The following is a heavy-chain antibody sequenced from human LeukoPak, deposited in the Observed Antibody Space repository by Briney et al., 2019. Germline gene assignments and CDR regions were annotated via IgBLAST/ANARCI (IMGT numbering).Heavy chain of an antibody. D-gene: IGHD2-15*01. CDR3: ARDPKRYCSGGSCHPSGPTDY. Sequence: QTGGSLRLSCAASGFTFSSHWVSWVRQAPGKRLQWVANINQDGGEKHYADSVKGRFTISRDNAKNSLYLQMNSLRAEDTAVYYCARDPKRYCSGGSCHPSGPTDYWGQGTLVTVSS. V-gene: IGHV3-7*01. CDR2: INQDGGEK. CDR1: GFTFSSHW. J-gene: IGHJ4*02.